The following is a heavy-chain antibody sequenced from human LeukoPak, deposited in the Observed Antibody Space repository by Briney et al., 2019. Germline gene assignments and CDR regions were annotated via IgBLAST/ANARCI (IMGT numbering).Heavy chain of an antibody. CDR2: MYYSGST. Sequence: GSLRLSCAASGFTVRSNYMSWIRQPPGKGLEWIGYMYYSGSTNYNPSLKSRVTISVDTSKNQFSLKLSSVTAADTAVYYCARVRALSYYDSSGDLYYFDYWGQGTLVTVSS. J-gene: IGHJ4*02. D-gene: IGHD3-22*01. V-gene: IGHV4-59*02. CDR3: ARVRALSYYDSSGDLYYFDY. CDR1: GFTVRSNY.